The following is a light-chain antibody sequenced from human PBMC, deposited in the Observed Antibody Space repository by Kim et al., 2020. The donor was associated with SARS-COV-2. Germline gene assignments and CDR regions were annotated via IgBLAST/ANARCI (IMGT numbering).Light chain of an antibody. CDR2: VTS. V-gene: IGKV1-9*01. CDR3: QQLYSYPYT. CDR1: QDISSS. Sequence: SASVGDRVTITCRASQDISSSLAWYQQSPGRPPKLLIYVTSTLHSGVPSRFSGSGSETDFTLTISSLQPEDFATYYCQQLYSYPYTFGQGTKLEI. J-gene: IGKJ2*01.